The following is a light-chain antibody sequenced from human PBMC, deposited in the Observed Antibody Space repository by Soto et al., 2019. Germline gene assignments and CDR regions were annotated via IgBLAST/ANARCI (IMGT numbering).Light chain of an antibody. Sequence: DIQMTQSPSSLSASVGDRVSITCRASQTIIRYLSWYQQKPGKAPKLLISAASSLQSGVSSRFNGSRSGTDFTLTISSLQSDDFATYYCQQTYRTPWTFGLGTKVEMK. CDR2: AAS. CDR3: QQTYRTPWT. V-gene: IGKV1-39*01. CDR1: QTIIRY. J-gene: IGKJ1*01.